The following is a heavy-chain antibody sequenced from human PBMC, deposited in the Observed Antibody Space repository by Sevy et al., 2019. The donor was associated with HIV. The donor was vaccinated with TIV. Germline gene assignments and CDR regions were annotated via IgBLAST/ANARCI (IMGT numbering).Heavy chain of an antibody. J-gene: IGHJ4*02. D-gene: IGHD2-15*01. CDR3: ARAYCSGGRCYSLAY. CDR1: GYTFTTYR. V-gene: IGHV1-18*01. CDR2: ISPHNGDT. Sequence: ASVKVSCKISGYTFTTYRITWVRQAPGRGLEWMGWISPHNGDTDYAQKLQDRITMITDTSTTTVYMELTSLRSDDTTVYYCARAYCSGGRCYSLAYWGQGTLVTVSS.